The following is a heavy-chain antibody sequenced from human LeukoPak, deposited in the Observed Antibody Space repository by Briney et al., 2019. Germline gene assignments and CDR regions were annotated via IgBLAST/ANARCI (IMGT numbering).Heavy chain of an antibody. D-gene: IGHD3-10*01. Sequence: SQTLSLTCTVSGGSISSGDYYWSWIRQPPGKGLECIGYIYYSGSTYYNPSLKSRVTISVDTSKNQFSLKLSSVTAADTAVYYCARVLLWFGELSHFDYWGQGTLVTVSS. V-gene: IGHV4-30-4*01. CDR2: IYYSGST. CDR3: ARVLLWFGELSHFDY. J-gene: IGHJ4*02. CDR1: GGSISSGDYY.